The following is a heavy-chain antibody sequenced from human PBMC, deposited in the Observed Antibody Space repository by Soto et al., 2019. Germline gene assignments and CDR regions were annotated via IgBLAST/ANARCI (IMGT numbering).Heavy chain of an antibody. CDR3: ARGGHYDILTGYYLSHDAFDI. J-gene: IGHJ3*02. V-gene: IGHV1-18*01. CDR1: GYTFTSYG. Sequence: QVPLVQSGAEVKKPGASVKVSCKASGYTFTSYGISWVRQAPGQGLEWMGWISAYNGNTNYAQKLQGRVTMTTDTSTSTAYMELRSLRSDDTAVYYCARGGHYDILTGYYLSHDAFDIWGQGTMVTVSS. D-gene: IGHD3-9*01. CDR2: ISAYNGNT.